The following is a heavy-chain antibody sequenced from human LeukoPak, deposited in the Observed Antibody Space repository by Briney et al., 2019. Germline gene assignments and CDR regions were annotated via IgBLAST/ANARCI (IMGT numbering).Heavy chain of an antibody. CDR2: INAGNGNT. V-gene: IGHV1-3*01. Sequence: ASVKVSCKASGYTFTSYAMHWVRQAPGQGLEWMGWINAGNGNTKYSQKFQGRVTITRDTSASTAYMELSSLRSEDTAVYYCARDDIYCSGGSCYLYYYYGMDVWGQGPTVTVSS. CDR3: ARDDIYCSGGSCYLYYYYGMDV. J-gene: IGHJ6*02. CDR1: GYTFTSYA. D-gene: IGHD2-15*01.